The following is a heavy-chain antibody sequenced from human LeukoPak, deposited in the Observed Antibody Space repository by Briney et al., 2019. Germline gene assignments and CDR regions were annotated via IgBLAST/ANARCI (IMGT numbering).Heavy chain of an antibody. CDR3: ARVRNSGGRFDY. J-gene: IGHJ4*02. CDR2: IYYGGST. D-gene: IGHD1-14*01. V-gene: IGHV4-59*01. Sequence: SETLSLTCTVSGGSISSYYWSWIRQPPGKGLEWIGYIYYGGSTNYNPSLKSRVTISVDTSKNQFSLKLSSVTAADTAVYYCARVRNSGGRFDYWGQGTLVTVSS. CDR1: GGSISSYY.